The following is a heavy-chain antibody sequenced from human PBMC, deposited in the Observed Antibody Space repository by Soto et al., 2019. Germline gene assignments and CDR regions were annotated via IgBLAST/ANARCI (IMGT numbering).Heavy chain of an antibody. CDR1: GGSISSGGYY. CDR3: ARLRQVTGASRIDP. Sequence: SETLSLTCTVSGGSISSGGYYWSWIRQLPGKGLEWIGYIYYSGSTSYNPSLKSRVTISVDTSKNQFSLKLSSMTAADTAVYYCARLRQVTGASRIDPWGQGTLVTVSS. D-gene: IGHD5-12*01. CDR2: IYYSGST. V-gene: IGHV4-31*03. J-gene: IGHJ5*02.